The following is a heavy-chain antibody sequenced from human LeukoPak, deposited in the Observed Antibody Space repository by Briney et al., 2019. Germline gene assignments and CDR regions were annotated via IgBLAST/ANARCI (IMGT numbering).Heavy chain of an antibody. CDR2: ISSSSSYT. J-gene: IGHJ3*02. D-gene: IGHD2-2*01. CDR3: ARKALGGSSDHDAFDI. CDR1: GFTFSAYH. Sequence: KAGGSLRLSCAASGFTFSAYHMNWVRQAPGKGLEWVASISSSSSYTYYSDSVKGRFTISRENAKTSLDLQMNSLRAEDTAVYFCARKALGGSSDHDAFDIWGQGTMVTVSS. V-gene: IGHV3-21*01.